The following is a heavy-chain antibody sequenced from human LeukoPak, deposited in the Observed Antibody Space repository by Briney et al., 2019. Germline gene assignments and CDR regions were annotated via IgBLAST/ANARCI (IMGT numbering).Heavy chain of an antibody. V-gene: IGHV4-34*01. CDR3: ARGYSSSWYPVHNWFDP. J-gene: IGHJ5*02. Sequence: SETLSLTCAVYGGSFSGYYWSWIRQPPGKGLEWIGEINHSGSTNYNPSLKSRVTISVNTSKNQFSLKLSSVTAADTAVYYCARGYSSSWYPVHNWFDPWGQGTLVTVSS. CDR2: INHSGST. CDR1: GGSFSGYY. D-gene: IGHD6-13*01.